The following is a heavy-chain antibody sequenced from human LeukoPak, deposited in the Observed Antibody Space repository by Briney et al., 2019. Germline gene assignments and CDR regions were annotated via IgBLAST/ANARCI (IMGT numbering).Heavy chain of an antibody. CDR1: GGSISSYY. V-gene: IGHV4-59*01. CDR3: AREGPLGKYYDY. J-gene: IGHJ4*02. Sequence: PSETLSLTCTVSGGSISSYYWSWIRQPPGKGLEWIGYIHNSGSTNYNPSLKSRVTFSVDTTKNQLSLKLRSVTAADTAFYYCAREGPLGKYYDYWGQGTLVTVSS. D-gene: IGHD3-16*01. CDR2: IHNSGST.